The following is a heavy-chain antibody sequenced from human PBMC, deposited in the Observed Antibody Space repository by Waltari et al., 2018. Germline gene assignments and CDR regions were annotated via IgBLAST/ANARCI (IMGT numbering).Heavy chain of an antibody. V-gene: IGHV4-39*07. CDR2: IYYSGSK. J-gene: IGHJ4*02. CDR1: GGSISSSSYY. Sequence: QLQLQESGPGLVKPSETLSLTCTVSGGSISSSSYYWGWIRQPPGKGLEWIGGIYYSGSKYYNPSLRSRLTMSVDTSKNQFSLKVSSVTAADTAVYYCAREEIYYDSSGYYFDYWGQGTLVTVSS. CDR3: AREEIYYDSSGYYFDY. D-gene: IGHD3-22*01.